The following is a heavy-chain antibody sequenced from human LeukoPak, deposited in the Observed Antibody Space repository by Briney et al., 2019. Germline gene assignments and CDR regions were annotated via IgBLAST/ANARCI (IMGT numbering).Heavy chain of an antibody. V-gene: IGHV3-23*01. CDR1: GFSFSNYA. CDR3: ATEPKTLFGXXXPDY. D-gene: IGHD3-3*01. J-gene: IGHJ4*01. CDR2: ISASGGSA. Sequence: GGSLRLSCTASGFSFSNYAMIWVRQAPGKGLEWVSGISASGGSAYYADSVKGRFTISRDNSMSTLNLQMNSLRGEDTATYYCATEPKTLFGXXXPDYWGRGALVIVSS.